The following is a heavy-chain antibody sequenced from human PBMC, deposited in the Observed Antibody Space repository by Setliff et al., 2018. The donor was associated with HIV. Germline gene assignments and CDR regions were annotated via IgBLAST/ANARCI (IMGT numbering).Heavy chain of an antibody. D-gene: IGHD4-17*01. CDR1: GYTFTSYG. CDR2: ISGYSGNT. Sequence: ASVKVSCKASGYTFTSYGVSWVRQAPGQGLEWMGWISGYSGNTNYAQKLQGRVTMTTDTSTSTAYMELSSLRSDDTAVYYCARQDGTTVLSKDFDYWGQGALVTVSS. CDR3: ARQDGTTVLSKDFDY. V-gene: IGHV1-18*01. J-gene: IGHJ4*02.